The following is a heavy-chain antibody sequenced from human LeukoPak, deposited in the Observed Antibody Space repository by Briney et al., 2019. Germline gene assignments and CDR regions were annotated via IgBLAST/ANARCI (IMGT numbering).Heavy chain of an antibody. CDR2: INHSGST. CDR3: ARGSYPPPYSSSFHYYYMDV. CDR1: GGSFSGYY. D-gene: IGHD6-6*01. V-gene: IGHV4-34*01. Sequence: PSETLSLTCAVYGGSFSGYYWSWIRQPPGKGLEWIGEINHSGSTNYNPSLKSRVTILVDTSKNQFSLKLSSVTAADTAVYYCARGSYPPPYSSSFHYYYMDVWGKGTTVTVSS. J-gene: IGHJ6*03.